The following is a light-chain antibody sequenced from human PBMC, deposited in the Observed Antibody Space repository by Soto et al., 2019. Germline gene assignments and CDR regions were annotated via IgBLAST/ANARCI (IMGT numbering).Light chain of an antibody. V-gene: IGLV3-21*02. J-gene: IGLJ2*01. Sequence: SYELTQPPSVSVAPGQTARITCGGNNIGSKSVHWYQQKPGQAPVLVVYDDSDRPSGIPERFSGSNSGNTATLTISRVEAGDEADDYCQVWDSSSDLVVFGGGTKVTVL. CDR1: NIGSKS. CDR2: DDS. CDR3: QVWDSSSDLVV.